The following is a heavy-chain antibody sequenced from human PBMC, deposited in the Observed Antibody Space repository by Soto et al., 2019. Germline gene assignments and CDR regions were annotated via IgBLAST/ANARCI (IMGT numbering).Heavy chain of an antibody. CDR2: INHSGST. V-gene: IGHV4-34*01. CDR3: AGGYYGMDV. Sequence: PSETLSLTCAVYGGSFSGYYWSWIRQPPGKGLEWIGEINHSGSTNYNSSLKSRVTISVDTSKNQFSLKLSYVTAADTAVYYCAGGYYGMDVWGQGTTVTVSS. J-gene: IGHJ6*02. CDR1: GGSFSGYY.